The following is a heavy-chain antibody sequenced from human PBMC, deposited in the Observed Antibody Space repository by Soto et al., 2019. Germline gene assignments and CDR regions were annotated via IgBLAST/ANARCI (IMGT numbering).Heavy chain of an antibody. CDR2: IYTSGST. V-gene: IGHV4-4*07. J-gene: IGHJ6*02. Sequence: PSETLSLTCTVSGGSISSYYWSWIRQPAGKGLEWIGRIYTSGSTNYNPSLKSRVTMSVDTSKNQFSLKLSSVTAADTAVYYCAREPVVSAIAYYYYYGMDVWGQGTTVTVSS. CDR1: GGSISSYY. CDR3: AREPVVSAIAYYYYYGMDV. D-gene: IGHD2-21*01.